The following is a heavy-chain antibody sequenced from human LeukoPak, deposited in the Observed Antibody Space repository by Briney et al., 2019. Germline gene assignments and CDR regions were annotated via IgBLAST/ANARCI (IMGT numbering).Heavy chain of an antibody. J-gene: IGHJ4*02. Sequence: ASVKVSCKASGYTFTGYYMHWVRQAPGQGLEWMGWINTNTGNPTYAQAFTGRFVFSLDTSVSTAYLQISSLKSEDTAVYYCARGNYGSGKMGSDFWGQGTLVIVSS. V-gene: IGHV7-4-1*02. CDR3: ARGNYGSGKMGSDF. CDR2: INTNTGNP. CDR1: GYTFTGYY. D-gene: IGHD3-10*01.